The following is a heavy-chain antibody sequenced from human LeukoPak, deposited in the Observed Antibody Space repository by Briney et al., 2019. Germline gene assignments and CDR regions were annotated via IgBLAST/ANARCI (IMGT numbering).Heavy chain of an antibody. D-gene: IGHD3-22*01. CDR2: IRQDGSER. Sequence: PGGSLRLSCAASGFSFNSYWMSWVRQAPGTGLEWVANIRQDGSERYYADSLKGRFTISRDNAKNSLYLQMNSLRAEDTAMYYCARDWSFDSDDYYLYGFDIWGQGTSVTVSS. J-gene: IGHJ3*02. CDR1: GFSFNSYW. V-gene: IGHV3-7*01. CDR3: ARDWSFDSDDYYLYGFDI.